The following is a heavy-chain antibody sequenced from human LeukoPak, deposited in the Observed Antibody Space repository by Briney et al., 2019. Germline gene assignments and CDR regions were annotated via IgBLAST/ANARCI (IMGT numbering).Heavy chain of an antibody. CDR3: ARVTGYMIEDYFDY. V-gene: IGHV4-59*01. CDR1: GGSISSYY. CDR2: LYYSGST. Sequence: SETLSLTCTVSGGSISSYYWSWIRQPPGKGLEWIGYLYYSGSTDYNPSLKSRLTISVETSKNQFSVKMSSVTAADTAVYYCARVTGYMIEDYFDYWGQGTLVTVSS. J-gene: IGHJ4*02. D-gene: IGHD3-22*01.